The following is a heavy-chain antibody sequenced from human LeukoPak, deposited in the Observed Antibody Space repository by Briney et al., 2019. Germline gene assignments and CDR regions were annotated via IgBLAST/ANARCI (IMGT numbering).Heavy chain of an antibody. V-gene: IGHV4-59*01. CDR2: IYYSGST. D-gene: IGHD3-10*01. Sequence: SETLSLTCTVSGGSISSYYWSWIRQPPGKGLEWIGYIYYSGSTNYNPSLKSRATISVDTSKNQFSLKLSSVTAADTAVYYCARGNPTRTYYYGSGSWTLLYYFDYWGQGTLVTVSS. CDR1: GGSISSYY. J-gene: IGHJ4*02. CDR3: ARGNPTRTYYYGSGSWTLLYYFDY.